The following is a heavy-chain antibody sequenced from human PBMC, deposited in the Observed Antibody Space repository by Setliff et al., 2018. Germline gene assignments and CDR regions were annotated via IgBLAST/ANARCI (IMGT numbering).Heavy chain of an antibody. J-gene: IGHJ4*02. Sequence: GESLKISCRGSGYNFGTYWINWVRQMPGRGLEWVGRIDPSDSYTNYNPSFQGHVTLSADKSSGTAFLQWSSLKASDTAMYYCARAPEATSTSYYNPFDSWGQGTLVTVS. CDR2: IDPSDSYT. CDR3: ARAPEATSTSYYNPFDS. D-gene: IGHD3-10*01. CDR1: GYNFGTYW. V-gene: IGHV5-10-1*01.